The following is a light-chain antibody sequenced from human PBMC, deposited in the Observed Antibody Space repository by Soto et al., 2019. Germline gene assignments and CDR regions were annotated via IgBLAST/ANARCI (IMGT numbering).Light chain of an antibody. V-gene: IGKV3-20*01. J-gene: IGKJ5*01. CDR2: GAS. Sequence: EIVLTQSPGTLSLSPGERATLSCRASQSVSSYLAWYQQKPGQAPRLLIYGASSRATGIPDRFSGSGSGTDFTLTISRLEPEDFAVYYCQQYGSSPITFGQGTRLEMK. CDR1: QSVSSY. CDR3: QQYGSSPIT.